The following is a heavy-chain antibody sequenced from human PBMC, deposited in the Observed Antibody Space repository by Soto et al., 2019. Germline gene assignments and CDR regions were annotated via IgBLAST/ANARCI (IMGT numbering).Heavy chain of an antibody. V-gene: IGHV1-2*02. D-gene: IGHD1-26*01. CDR2: IGPESGAT. CDR1: GYTFTGHY. J-gene: IGHJ4*02. CDR3: GRGRSGQIVVFY. Sequence: ASGKVSCKTSGYTFTGHYIHWVRQAPQQGPEWMGEIGPESGATRYAQKFRGRVTMTMDTSITTVYMELKNLSPDDTAVYYCGRGRSGQIVVFYWGQGTPVT.